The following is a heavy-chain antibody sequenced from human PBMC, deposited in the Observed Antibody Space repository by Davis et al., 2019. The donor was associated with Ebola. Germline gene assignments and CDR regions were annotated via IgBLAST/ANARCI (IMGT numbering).Heavy chain of an antibody. J-gene: IGHJ4*02. CDR2: ISAYNGNT. Sequence: ASVKVSCKASGGTFSSYAINWVRQAPGQGLEWMGWISAYNGNTNYAQKLQGRVTMTTDTSTSTVYMELSSLRSEDTAVYYCARSWVGATHYFDYWGQGTLVTVSS. CDR3: ARSWVGATHYFDY. CDR1: GGTFSSYA. V-gene: IGHV1-18*01. D-gene: IGHD2-15*01.